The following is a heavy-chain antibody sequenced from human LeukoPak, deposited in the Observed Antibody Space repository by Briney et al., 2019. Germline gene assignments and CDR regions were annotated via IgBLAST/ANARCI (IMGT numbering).Heavy chain of an antibody. J-gene: IGHJ4*02. V-gene: IGHV3-15*01. CDR3: TTLVLVTAADY. D-gene: IGHD2-21*02. CDR1: GFTFTNAW. CDR2: IISKTDGGTT. Sequence: PGGSLRLTCAASGFTFTNAWMSWVRQAPGKGLEWVGRIISKTDGGTTDYAAPVKGRFTISRDDSRNTLYLQMNSLKTEDTAVYYGTTLVLVTAADYWGQGTLVTVSS.